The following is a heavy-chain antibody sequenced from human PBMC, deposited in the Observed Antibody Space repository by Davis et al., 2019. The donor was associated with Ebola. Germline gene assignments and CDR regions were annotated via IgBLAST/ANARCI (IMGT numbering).Heavy chain of an antibody. CDR3: ARRSAEGDY. CDR1: GGSISSSSYY. J-gene: IGHJ4*02. Sequence: SETLSLTCTVSGGSISSSSYYWGWIRQPPGKGLEWIGHIYDSGATKYNPSLSSRVTISVDTSKNLFSLRLTSVTAADTAVYYCARRSAEGDYWGQGTLVTVSS. CDR2: IYDSGAT. V-gene: IGHV4-61*05.